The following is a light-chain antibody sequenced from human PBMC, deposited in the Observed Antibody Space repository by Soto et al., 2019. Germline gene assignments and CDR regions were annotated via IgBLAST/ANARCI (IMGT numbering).Light chain of an antibody. CDR3: QVYNIYSEG. CDR1: QTISSL. J-gene: IGKJ1*01. V-gene: IGKV1-5*03. CDR2: KAS. Sequence: DIKMYMSPSTLSGNVGDRVTITCRASQTISSLLAWYQQKPGKAPKLLIYKASTLKSGVPSRFSGSGSGTEFTLTISSLQPDDFTTYCSQVYNIYSEGFGQ.